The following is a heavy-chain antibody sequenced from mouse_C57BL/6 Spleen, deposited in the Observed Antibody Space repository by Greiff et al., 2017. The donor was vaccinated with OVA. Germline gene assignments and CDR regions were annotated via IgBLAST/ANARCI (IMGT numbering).Heavy chain of an antibody. CDR1: GFSLTSYG. Sequence: VQLVESGPGLVAPSQSLSISCTVSGFSLTSYGVHWVRQPPGKGLEWLVVIWSDGSTTYNSALNSRLSISKDNSKSHVFLKMNSLQTDATAMYYCARPNYYDYDLAYWGQGTLVTVSA. D-gene: IGHD2-4*01. J-gene: IGHJ3*01. V-gene: IGHV2-6*03. CDR2: IWSDGST. CDR3: ARPNYYDYDLAY.